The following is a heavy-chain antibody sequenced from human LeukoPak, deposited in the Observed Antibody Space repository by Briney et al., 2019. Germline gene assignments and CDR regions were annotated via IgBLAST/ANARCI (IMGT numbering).Heavy chain of an antibody. CDR3: AKGNTGSAYSAVDH. V-gene: IGHV3-23*01. Sequence: GGSLRLSCAASGFTFGSYALSWVRQAPGKWLEWVSTVSGSGDATYYADSVKGRFTVSRDDSKNTLHLQMDSLRAEDTALYYCAKGNTGSAYSAVDHWGQGTLVTVSS. D-gene: IGHD2-15*01. CDR1: GFTFGSYA. CDR2: VSGSGDAT. J-gene: IGHJ4*02.